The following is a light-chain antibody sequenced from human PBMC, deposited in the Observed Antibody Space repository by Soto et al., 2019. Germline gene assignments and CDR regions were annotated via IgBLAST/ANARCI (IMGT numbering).Light chain of an antibody. V-gene: IGLV2-8*01. CDR3: QAYDYSLTASV. CDR1: SSDVGGYNY. CDR2: EVN. Sequence: QSALTQPPSASGSPGQSVTISCTGTSSDVGGYNYVSWYQQHPGKAPKLMIYEVNKRPSGVPDRFSGSKSGNTASLTVSGLQAEDEADYYCQAYDYSLTASVFGGGTEVTVL. J-gene: IGLJ3*02.